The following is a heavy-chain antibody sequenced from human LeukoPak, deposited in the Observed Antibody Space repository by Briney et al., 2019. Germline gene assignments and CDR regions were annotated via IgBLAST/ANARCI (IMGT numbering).Heavy chain of an antibody. V-gene: IGHV4-59*08. CDR1: GGSISSYY. CDR3: ASMAGSNPAYYFDY. D-gene: IGHD6-19*01. CDR2: IYYSGST. J-gene: IGHJ4*02. Sequence: SETLSLTCTVSGGSISSYYWSWIRQPPGKGLEWIGYIYYSGSTNYNPSLKSRVTMSVDTSKNQFSLKLSSVTAADTAVYYCASMAGSNPAYYFDYWGQGTLVTVSS.